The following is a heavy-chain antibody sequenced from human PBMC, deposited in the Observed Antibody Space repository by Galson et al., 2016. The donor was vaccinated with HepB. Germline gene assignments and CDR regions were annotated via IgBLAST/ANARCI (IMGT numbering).Heavy chain of an antibody. J-gene: IGHJ1*01. CDR3: AKATSGSAYGSRYFQH. Sequence: SLRLSCAASGFTFTTYWMHWVRQGPGKGLVCVSHIKANGSITRNADSEKGRFTISRDNAKNTLYLQINSLRAEDTALYYCAKATSGSAYGSRYFQHWGQGTLVTVSS. V-gene: IGHV3-74*01. D-gene: IGHD3-10*01. CDR2: IKANGSIT. CDR1: GFTFTTYW.